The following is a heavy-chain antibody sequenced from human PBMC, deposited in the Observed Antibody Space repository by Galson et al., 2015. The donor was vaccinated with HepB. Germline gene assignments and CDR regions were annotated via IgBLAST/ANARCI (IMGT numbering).Heavy chain of an antibody. Sequence: SLRLSCAASGFTFSSYAMHWVRQAPGKGLEWVAVISYDGSNKYYADSVKGRFTISRDNSKNTLYLQMNSLRAEDTAVYYCARTPQPLVVLSWFDPWGQGTLVTVSS. CDR3: ARTPQPLVVLSWFDP. CDR1: GFTFSSYA. J-gene: IGHJ5*02. V-gene: IGHV3-30*04. CDR2: ISYDGSNK. D-gene: IGHD2-8*02.